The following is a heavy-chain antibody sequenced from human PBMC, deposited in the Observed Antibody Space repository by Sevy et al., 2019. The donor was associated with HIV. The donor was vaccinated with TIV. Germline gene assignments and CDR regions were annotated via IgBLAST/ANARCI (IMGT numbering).Heavy chain of an antibody. Sequence: GGSLRLSCAASGFTFSSYAMHWVRQAPGKGLEWVAVISYDGRNKYYADSVKGRFTISRDNSKNTLYLQMNSLRAEDTAVYYCARDLAVAAPTDYYYYGMDVWGQGTTVTVSS. CDR1: GFTFSSYA. D-gene: IGHD6-19*01. CDR2: ISYDGRNK. J-gene: IGHJ6*02. CDR3: ARDLAVAAPTDYYYYGMDV. V-gene: IGHV3-30*04.